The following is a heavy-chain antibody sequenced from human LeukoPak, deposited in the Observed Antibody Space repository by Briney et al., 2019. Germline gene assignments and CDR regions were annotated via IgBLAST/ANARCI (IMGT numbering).Heavy chain of an antibody. CDR3: AILREVRGVTWFDP. D-gene: IGHD3-10*01. V-gene: IGHV3-66*01. Sequence: GGSLRLSCAASGFTVSSNYMSWVRQAPGKGLEWVSVIYSGGSTYYADSVKGRFTISRDNSKNTLYLQMNSLRAEDTAVYYCAILREVRGVTWFDPWGQGTLVTVSS. CDR1: GFTVSSNY. CDR2: IYSGGST. J-gene: IGHJ5*02.